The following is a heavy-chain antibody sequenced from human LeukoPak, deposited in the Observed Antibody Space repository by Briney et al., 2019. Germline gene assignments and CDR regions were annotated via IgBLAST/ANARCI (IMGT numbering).Heavy chain of an antibody. J-gene: IGHJ5*02. D-gene: IGHD1-20*01. Sequence: PSETLSLTCTVSGGSISSYYWSWIRQPPGKGLEWIGYIYYSGSTNYNPSLKSRVTISVDTSKNPFSLKLSSVTAADTPVYYCARCLRYNWNDDRFDPWGQGTLVTVSS. CDR3: ARCLRYNWNDDRFDP. CDR2: IYYSGST. CDR1: GGSISSYY. V-gene: IGHV4-59*08.